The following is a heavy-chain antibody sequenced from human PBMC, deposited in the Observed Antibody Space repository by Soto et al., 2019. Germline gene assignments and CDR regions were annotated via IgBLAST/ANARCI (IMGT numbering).Heavy chain of an antibody. V-gene: IGHV4-59*06. CDR2: IYYSGST. CDR3: ARSTVVTPFDP. CDR1: GGSISSYY. D-gene: IGHD4-17*01. J-gene: IGHJ5*02. Sequence: SETLSLTCTVAGGSISSYYWSWIRQPPGRGLEWIGYIYYSGSTYYNPSLKSRVTISVDTSKNQFSLKLSSVTAADTAVYYCARSTVVTPFDPWGQGTLVTVSS.